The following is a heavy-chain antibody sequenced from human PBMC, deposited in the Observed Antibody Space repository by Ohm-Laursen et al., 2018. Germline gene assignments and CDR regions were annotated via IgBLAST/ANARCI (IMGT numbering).Heavy chain of an antibody. CDR1: GFTFSSYW. D-gene: IGHD6-13*01. CDR2: IKQDGSEK. CDR3: ATADSSSWYYFDY. V-gene: IGHV3-7*01. J-gene: IGHJ4*02. Sequence: SLRLSCAASGFTFSSYWMSWVRQAPGKGLEWVANIKQDGSEKYYVDSVKGRFTISRDNAKNSLYLQMNSLRAEDTAVYYCATADSSSWYYFDYWGQGTLVTVSS.